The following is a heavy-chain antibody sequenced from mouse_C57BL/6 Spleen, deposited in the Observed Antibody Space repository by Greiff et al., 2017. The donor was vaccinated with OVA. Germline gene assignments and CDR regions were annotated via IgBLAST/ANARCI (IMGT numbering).Heavy chain of an antibody. Sequence: EVQLQQSGPELVKPGASVKIPCKASGYTFTDYNMDWVKQSHGKSLEWIGDINPNNGGTIYNQKFKGKATLTVDKSSSTAYMELRSLTSEDTAVYYCARPIYDGYYFSWVAYWGQGTLVTVSA. CDR3: ARPIYDGYYFSWVAY. J-gene: IGHJ3*01. CDR1: GYTFTDYN. CDR2: INPNNGGT. D-gene: IGHD2-3*01. V-gene: IGHV1-18*01.